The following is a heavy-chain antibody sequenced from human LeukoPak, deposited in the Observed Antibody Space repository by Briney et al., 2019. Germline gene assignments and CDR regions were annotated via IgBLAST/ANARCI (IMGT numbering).Heavy chain of an antibody. CDR2: FYYSGST. CDR1: GGSISSYY. CDR3: ARGEPYCSSTSCYYFDY. D-gene: IGHD2-2*01. J-gene: IGHJ4*02. V-gene: IGHV4-59*12. Sequence: PSETLSLTCAVSGGSISSYYWSWIRQPPGKGLEWIGCFYYSGSTNYNPSLKSRVTISVDRSKNQFSLKLSSVTAADTAVYYCARGEPYCSSTSCYYFDYWGQGTLVTVSS.